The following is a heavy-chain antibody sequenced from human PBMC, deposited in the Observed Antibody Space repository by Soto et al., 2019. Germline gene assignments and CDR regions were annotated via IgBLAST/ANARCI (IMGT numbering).Heavy chain of an antibody. Sequence: EVQLVDSGGDLVKPGGSLRLSCAASVFTLSNAWMSWVRQAPGKGLEWVGRIKSKTDGGAIDYAAPGKGRFTISRDDSRNMLFLQMNSLKTEDTAVYYCTSRPGGIFDYWGQGTLVTVSS. V-gene: IGHV3-15*07. CDR3: TSRPGGIFDY. CDR2: IKSKTDGGAI. J-gene: IGHJ4*02. CDR1: VFTLSNAW. D-gene: IGHD3-16*01.